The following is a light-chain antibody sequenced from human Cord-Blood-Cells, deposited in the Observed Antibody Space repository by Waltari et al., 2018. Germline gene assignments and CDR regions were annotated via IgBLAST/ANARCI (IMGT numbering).Light chain of an antibody. CDR1: SSYVGGYNY. Sequence: QSALTQPPSASGSPGPSVTISCTATSSYVGGYNYVSWYQQHPGKAPKLMIYEVSKRPSGVPDRFSGSKSGNTASLTVSGLQAEDEADYYCSSYAGSNNLVFGGGTKLTVL. CDR2: EVS. CDR3: SSYAGSNNLV. V-gene: IGLV2-8*01. J-gene: IGLJ2*01.